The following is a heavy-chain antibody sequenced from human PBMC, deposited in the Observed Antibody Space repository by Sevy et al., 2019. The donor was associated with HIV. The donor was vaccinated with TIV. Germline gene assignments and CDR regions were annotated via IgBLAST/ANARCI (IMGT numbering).Heavy chain of an antibody. CDR3: ARDMWAQQEGDAFDI. CDR2: INQDEGER. Sequence: GGSLRLSCAASGFTFNKYWMTWVRQTPGKGLEWVADINQDEGERRYVNSVKGRFTISRDNAKKSVYLQMNSLRADDTAVYFCARDMWAQQEGDAFDIWGQGTMVTVSS. V-gene: IGHV3-7*03. CDR1: GFTFNKYW. D-gene: IGHD6-13*01. J-gene: IGHJ3*02.